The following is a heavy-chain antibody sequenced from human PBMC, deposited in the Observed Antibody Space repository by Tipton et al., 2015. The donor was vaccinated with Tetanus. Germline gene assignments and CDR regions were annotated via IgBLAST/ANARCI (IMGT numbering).Heavy chain of an antibody. J-gene: IGHJ6*02. CDR2: INPNGGGT. CDR1: GFTFIAYY. D-gene: IGHD2-21*01. V-gene: IGHV1-2*02. Sequence: QLVQSGAEVKKPGASVRVSCKASGFTFIAYYVYWVRQAPGQGLEWMGWINPNGGGTSYAQKFRGRVTMTRDTSFSTAYMELSSLRSAATAVYYCARERGDSIYYGMDVWGQGHTVTASS. CDR3: ARERGDSIYYGMDV.